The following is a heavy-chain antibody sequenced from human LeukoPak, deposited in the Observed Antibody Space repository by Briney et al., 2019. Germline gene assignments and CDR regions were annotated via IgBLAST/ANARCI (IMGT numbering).Heavy chain of an antibody. D-gene: IGHD3-10*01. V-gene: IGHV5-51*01. CDR2: IYPGDSDT. CDR3: ARHGVVRGVSDYYYYGMDV. Sequence: GESLKISCKGSGYSFTSYWIGWVRQMPGKGLEWMGIIYPGDSDTRYSPSFQGQVTISADKSISTAYLQWSSLKASDTAMYYCARHGVVRGVSDYYYYGMDVWGQGTTVTVSS. J-gene: IGHJ6*02. CDR1: GYSFTSYW.